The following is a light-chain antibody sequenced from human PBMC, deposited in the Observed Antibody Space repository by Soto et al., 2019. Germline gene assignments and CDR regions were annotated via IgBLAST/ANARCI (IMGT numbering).Light chain of an antibody. Sequence: QSALTQPASVSGSPGQSITISCTGTSSDVGSYNLVSWYQQHPGKPPKNMIYEGSKRPSGVSNRFSGSKSGNTASLTISGLQAEDEADCYCCSYVCSSTLVVVFGGGTKLTVL. J-gene: IGLJ2*01. CDR1: SSDVGSYNL. CDR2: EGS. CDR3: CSYVCSSTLVVV. V-gene: IGLV2-23*01.